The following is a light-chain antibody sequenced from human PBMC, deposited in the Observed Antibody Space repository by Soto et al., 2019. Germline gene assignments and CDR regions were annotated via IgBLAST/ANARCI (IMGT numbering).Light chain of an antibody. V-gene: IGKV1D-13*01. CDR2: DAS. Sequence: AIQLPQSPSSLSASVGDRVTITCRASEGISSALAWYQQKPGKAPKLLIYDASSLESGVPSRFSGSGSGTDFTPTISSLQPEDFETYDYQQFNNYPITFGQGTRLEIK. CDR1: EGISSA. CDR3: QQFNNYPIT. J-gene: IGKJ5*01.